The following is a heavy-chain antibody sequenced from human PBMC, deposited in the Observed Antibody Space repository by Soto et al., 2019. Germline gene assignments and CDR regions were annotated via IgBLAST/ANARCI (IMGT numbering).Heavy chain of an antibody. CDR1: GLTFSRAE. CDR3: GTHSWKY. Sequence: EVQLLESGGGLVQPGGSLRLSCVGYGLTFSRAELSWVRQPPGKGLEWGSASGGSDLSTHYVDSVKGQFTISRDSSKNTLYLQINSLSAEDTAVYYCGTHSWKYWGQGTLVTVSS. D-gene: IGHD1-1*01. CDR2: SGGSDLST. V-gene: IGHV3-23*01. J-gene: IGHJ4*02.